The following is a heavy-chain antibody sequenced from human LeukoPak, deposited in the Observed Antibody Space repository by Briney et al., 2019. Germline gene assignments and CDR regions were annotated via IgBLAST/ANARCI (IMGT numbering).Heavy chain of an antibody. CDR2: VHYSGGS. V-gene: IGHV4-39*07. CDR3: ARVTPAGAWLGYFDH. Sequence: KPSETLSLTCTVSGGSISSSTYYWGWIRQSPGKGLEWIGSVHYSGGSYYSPSLKSRVTISLNTSKNQFSLKLSSVTAADTAVYYCARVTPAGAWLGYFDHWGQGTLVTVSS. D-gene: IGHD6-19*01. J-gene: IGHJ4*02. CDR1: GGSISSSTYY.